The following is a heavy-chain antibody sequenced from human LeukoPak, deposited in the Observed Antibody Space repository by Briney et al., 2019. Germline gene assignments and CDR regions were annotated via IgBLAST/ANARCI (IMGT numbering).Heavy chain of an antibody. J-gene: IGHJ4*02. V-gene: IGHV3-74*01. CDR3: ARDTDGLHY. CDR1: GTTFSNYR. Sequence: GGSLRLSCATSGTTFSNYRMHWVRQVPGKGLEWVSRISGDGTTISYADSVKGRFTISRDNAKNTLYLQMSSLRAEDTAVYYCARDTDGLHYWGQGALVTVSS. D-gene: IGHD2-8*02. CDR2: ISGDGTTI.